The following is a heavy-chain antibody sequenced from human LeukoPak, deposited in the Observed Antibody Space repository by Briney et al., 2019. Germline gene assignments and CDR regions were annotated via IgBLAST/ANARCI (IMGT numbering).Heavy chain of an antibody. D-gene: IGHD6-19*01. CDR2: ISAYNGHT. CDR3: AKIRDSSGWPWRAFDI. Sequence: PGASVMVSCKASGFTFTSYAITWVRQAPGQGREWWGWISAYNGHTNYAQNLQGRVTMTTDTSTSTAYMELRSLRSADTAVYFCAKIRDSSGWPWRAFDIWGQGTMVTVSS. CDR1: GFTFTSYA. J-gene: IGHJ3*02. V-gene: IGHV1-18*04.